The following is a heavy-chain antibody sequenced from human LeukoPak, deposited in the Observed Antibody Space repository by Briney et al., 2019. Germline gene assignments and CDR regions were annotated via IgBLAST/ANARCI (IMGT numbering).Heavy chain of an antibody. CDR3: ARAGYSSSWYDY. V-gene: IGHV4-39*07. D-gene: IGHD6-13*01. J-gene: IGHJ4*02. Sequence: SETLSLTCTVSGGSISSSSYYWGWIRQPPGKGLEWIGSIYYSGSTYYNPSLKSRVTISVDTSKNQFSLKLSSVTAADTAVYYCARAGYSSSWYDYWGQGTLVTVSS. CDR1: GGSISSSSYY. CDR2: IYYSGST.